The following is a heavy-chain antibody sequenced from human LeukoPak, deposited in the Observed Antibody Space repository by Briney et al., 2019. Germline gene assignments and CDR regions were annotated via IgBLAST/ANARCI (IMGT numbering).Heavy chain of an antibody. CDR1: GFTFSTYP. Sequence: GGSLRLSCAASGFTFSTYPMGWVRQAPGKGLEWVSSIDASGAYTYYADSVKGRFAISRDNSKNTLYLQMNTLRAEDTAVYSCAKISSVTANFDCWGQGTLVTISS. D-gene: IGHD4-17*01. CDR3: AKISSVTANFDC. V-gene: IGHV3-23*01. J-gene: IGHJ4*02. CDR2: IDASGAYT.